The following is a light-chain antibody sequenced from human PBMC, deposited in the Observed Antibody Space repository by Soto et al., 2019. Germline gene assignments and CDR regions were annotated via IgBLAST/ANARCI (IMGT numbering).Light chain of an antibody. V-gene: IGLV2-14*01. CDR3: SSYTSSSTYV. CDR1: SSDVGGYNY. CDR2: DVS. J-gene: IGLJ1*01. Sequence: QSALTQPASVSGSPGQSIAISCTGTSSDVGGYNYVSWYQQHPGKAPKLMIYDVSNRPSGLSNRFSGSKSGNTASLTISGLQPEDEADYYCSSYTSSSTYVFGTGTKLTVL.